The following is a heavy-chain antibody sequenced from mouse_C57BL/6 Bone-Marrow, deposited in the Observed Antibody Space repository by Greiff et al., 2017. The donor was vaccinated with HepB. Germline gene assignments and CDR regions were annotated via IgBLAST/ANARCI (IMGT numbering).Heavy chain of an antibody. Sequence: QVQLQQPGAELVKPGASVKMSCKASGYTFTSYWITWVKQRPGQGLEWIGDIYPGSGSTNYNEKFKSKATLTVDTSSSTAYMQLSSLTSEDSAVYYCARWGGFSDSSGFRYYFDYWGQGTTLTVSS. V-gene: IGHV1-55*01. CDR2: IYPGSGST. J-gene: IGHJ2*01. D-gene: IGHD3-2*02. CDR3: ARWGGFSDSSGFRYYFDY. CDR1: GYTFTSYW.